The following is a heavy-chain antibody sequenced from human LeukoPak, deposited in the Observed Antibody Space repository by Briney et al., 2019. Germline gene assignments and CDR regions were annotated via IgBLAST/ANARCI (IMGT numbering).Heavy chain of an antibody. D-gene: IGHD1-14*01. V-gene: IGHV3-23*01. J-gene: IGHJ4*02. CDR1: GFTFSSYA. CDR3: AKDFTPDGIWDIDY. Sequence: GGSLRLSCAASGFTFSSYAMSWVRQAPGRGLEWVSGIYGGGSGSTFYAESVKGRFTISRDNSKNTLYLQMNSLRDEDTAIYYCAKDFTPDGIWDIDYWGRGTLITVSS. CDR2: IYGGGSGST.